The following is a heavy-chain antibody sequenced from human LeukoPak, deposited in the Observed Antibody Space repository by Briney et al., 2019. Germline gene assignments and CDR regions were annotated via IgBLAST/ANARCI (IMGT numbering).Heavy chain of an antibody. Sequence: SVKVSCKASGGSFNSYVITWVRQAPGQGLEWMGRIIPILNVANFAQKFQGRVTITADKSTNTAHMELSSLRSEDTAVYYCTREGVYSPDGSGYHRDAFDIWGQGTVVTVSS. CDR2: IIPILNVA. V-gene: IGHV1-69*04. J-gene: IGHJ3*02. D-gene: IGHD3-22*01. CDR1: GGSFNSYV. CDR3: TREGVYSPDGSGYHRDAFDI.